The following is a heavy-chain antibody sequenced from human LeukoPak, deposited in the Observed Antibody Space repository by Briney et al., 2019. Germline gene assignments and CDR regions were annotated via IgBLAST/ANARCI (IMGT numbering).Heavy chain of an antibody. CDR2: ISSSSSYT. Sequence: GGSLRLSCAASGFTVSDYYMSWIRQAPGKGLGWASYISSSSSYTNYADSVKGRFTISRDNAKNSLYLQMNSLRAEDTAVYHCARASPYASYDYWGQGPLVTVSS. CDR3: ARASPYASYDY. J-gene: IGHJ4*02. D-gene: IGHD3-16*01. V-gene: IGHV3-11*06. CDR1: GFTVSDYY.